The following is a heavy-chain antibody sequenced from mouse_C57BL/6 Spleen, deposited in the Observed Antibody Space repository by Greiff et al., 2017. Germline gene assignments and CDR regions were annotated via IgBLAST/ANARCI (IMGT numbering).Heavy chain of an antibody. J-gene: IGHJ4*01. CDR1: GYTFTDYY. CDR3: ARDSSGYGGYAMDY. CDR2: INPYNGGT. V-gene: IGHV1-19*01. D-gene: IGHD3-2*02. Sequence: EVQLQQSGPVLVKPGASVKMSCKASGYTFTDYYMNWVKQSHGKSLEWIGVINPYNGGTSSNQKFKGKATLTVDKSSSTAYMELNSLTSEDSAVDYCARDSSGYGGYAMDYWGQGTSVTVSS.